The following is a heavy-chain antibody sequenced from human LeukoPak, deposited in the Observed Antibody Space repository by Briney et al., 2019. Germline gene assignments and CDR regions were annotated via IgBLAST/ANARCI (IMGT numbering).Heavy chain of an antibody. Sequence: SETLSLTCTVSGGSISSSSYYWGWIRQPPGKGLEWIGSIYYSGSTYYNPSLKSRVTISVDTSKSQFSLKLSSVTAADTAVYYCARGIVGATTPTNWFDPWGQGTLVTVSS. CDR1: GGSISSSSYY. CDR3: ARGIVGATTPTNWFDP. J-gene: IGHJ5*02. D-gene: IGHD1-26*01. CDR2: IYYSGST. V-gene: IGHV4-39*07.